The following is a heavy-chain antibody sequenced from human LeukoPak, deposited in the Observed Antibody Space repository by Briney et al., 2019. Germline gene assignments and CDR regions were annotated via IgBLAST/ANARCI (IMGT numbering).Heavy chain of an antibody. Sequence: PGGSLRLSCAASGFTFTDYYMSWIRQAPGKGLEWVSVIYSGGSTYYADSVKGRFTISRDNSKNTLYLQMNSLRAEDTAVYYCARDPIAVAGNYYYYYGMDVWGQGTTVTVSS. V-gene: IGHV3-66*01. J-gene: IGHJ6*02. CDR3: ARDPIAVAGNYYYYYGMDV. CDR2: IYSGGST. D-gene: IGHD6-19*01. CDR1: GFTFTDYY.